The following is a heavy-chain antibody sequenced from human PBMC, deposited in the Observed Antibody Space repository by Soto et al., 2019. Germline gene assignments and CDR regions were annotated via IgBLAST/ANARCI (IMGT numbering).Heavy chain of an antibody. D-gene: IGHD6-19*01. CDR1: GGSISSSSYY. J-gene: IGHJ4*02. CDR2: IHSSGTT. Sequence: SETLSLTCTVSGGSISSSSYYWGWIRQPPGKGLEWIGNIHSSGTTNYNPSLESRVTISLDTSNSQCSLKMNSVTAADTAVYYCARWSGWLTDYWGQGSQVTFSS. V-gene: IGHV4-39*07. CDR3: ARWSGWLTDY.